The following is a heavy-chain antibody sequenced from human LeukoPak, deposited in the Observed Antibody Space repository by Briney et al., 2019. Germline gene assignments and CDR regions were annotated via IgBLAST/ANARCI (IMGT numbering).Heavy chain of an antibody. CDR2: IYYSGST. Sequence: SETLSLTCTVSGGSVSSGSYYWSWIRQPPGKGLEWIGYIYYSGSTNYNPSLKSRVTISVDTSKNQFSLKLSSVTAADTAVYYCARDGGYPAWFDPWGQGTLVTVSS. D-gene: IGHD1-26*01. V-gene: IGHV4-61*01. CDR1: GGSVSSGSYY. J-gene: IGHJ5*02. CDR3: ARDGGYPAWFDP.